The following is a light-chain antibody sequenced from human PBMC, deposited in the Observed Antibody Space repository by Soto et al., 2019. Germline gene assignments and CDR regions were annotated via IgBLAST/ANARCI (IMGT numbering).Light chain of an antibody. CDR1: QSISSW. J-gene: IGKJ3*01. CDR2: KAS. V-gene: IGKV1-5*03. Sequence: DIPMTQSPSTLSASVGDRVTITCRASQSISSWLAWYQQKPGKAPKLLIYKASSLESGVPSRFSGSGSGSDFTLTISSLQPDDFATYYCQRSFTFGPGTKVYIK. CDR3: QRSFT.